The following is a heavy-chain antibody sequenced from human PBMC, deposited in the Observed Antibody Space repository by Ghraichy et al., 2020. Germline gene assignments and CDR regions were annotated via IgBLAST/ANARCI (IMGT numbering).Heavy chain of an antibody. Sequence: GESLNISFAASGFTFSNSWMHWVRQAPGKGLVWVSHINSDGSTTTYADSVKGRFTISRDNAKSTVYLQMNSLRAEDTAMYYCTRDWSYSSDIWGQGTMVTVSS. CDR2: INSDGSTT. CDR1: GFTFSNSW. D-gene: IGHD1-26*01. J-gene: IGHJ3*02. CDR3: TRDWSYSSDI. V-gene: IGHV3-74*01.